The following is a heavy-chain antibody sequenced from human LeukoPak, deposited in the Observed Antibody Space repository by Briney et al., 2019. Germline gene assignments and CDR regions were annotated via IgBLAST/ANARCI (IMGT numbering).Heavy chain of an antibody. D-gene: IGHD3-22*01. CDR1: GFTYDEYA. V-gene: IGHV3-9*01. CDR2: ISWNSGSL. CDR3: AKDYDSSGYSTFGFDY. J-gene: IGHJ4*02. Sequence: SLRLSCAASGFTYDEYAMHWLRQAPGKGLAWVSGISWNSGSLDYADSVKGRFTISRDNAKNSLYLQMNSLRAEDTALYYCAKDYDSSGYSTFGFDYWGQGTLVTVSS.